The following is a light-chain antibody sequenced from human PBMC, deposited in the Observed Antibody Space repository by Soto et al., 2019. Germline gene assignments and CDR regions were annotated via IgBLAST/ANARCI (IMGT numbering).Light chain of an antibody. CDR2: SND. CDR3: AAWDDSLGGVV. CDR1: RSNIGSNL. Sequence: QSAVTQPPSVSGTPGQRVTIFCSGRRSNIGSNLVYWYQQLPGTAPKLLIFSNDQRPSGVPDRFSGSRSGTSASLAISGLRSEDEGDYYCAAWDDSLGGVVFGGGTKLTVL. V-gene: IGLV1-47*02. J-gene: IGLJ2*01.